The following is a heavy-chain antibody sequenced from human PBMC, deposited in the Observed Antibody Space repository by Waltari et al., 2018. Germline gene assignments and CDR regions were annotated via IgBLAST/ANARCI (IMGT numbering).Heavy chain of an antibody. Sequence: QLQLQESGPGLVKPWETLSLTCTVSGESINSDPYYWGWIRQPPGKGLEWIASIFYRGSTYYNPSLKSRVTISVETSKNQFSLKLSSVTAADAAVYYCARLYSGTRPPDFWGQGTLVTVSS. CDR3: ARLYSGTRPPDF. D-gene: IGHD2-2*01. CDR2: IFYRGST. CDR1: GESINSDPYY. J-gene: IGHJ4*02. V-gene: IGHV4-39*01.